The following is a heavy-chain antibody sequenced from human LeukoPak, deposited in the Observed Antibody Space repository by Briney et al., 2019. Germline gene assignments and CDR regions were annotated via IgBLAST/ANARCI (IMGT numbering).Heavy chain of an antibody. CDR3: AKFVLSVAGNGDYYYYYYMDV. V-gene: IGHV3-23*01. CDR2: ISGSGGST. J-gene: IGHJ6*03. Sequence: QPGGSLRLSCAASGFTFSSCAMSWVRQAPGKGLEWVSAISGSGGSTYYADSVKGRFTISRDNSKNTLYLQMNSLRAEDTAVYYCAKFVLSVAGNGDYYYYYYMDVWGKGTTVTVSS. CDR1: GFTFSSCA. D-gene: IGHD6-19*01.